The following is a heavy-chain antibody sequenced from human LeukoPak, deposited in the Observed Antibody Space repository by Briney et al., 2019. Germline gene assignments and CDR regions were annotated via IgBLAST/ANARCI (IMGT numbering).Heavy chain of an antibody. D-gene: IGHD3/OR15-3a*01. CDR1: GGTFSSYA. J-gene: IGHJ4*02. V-gene: IGHV1-69*05. Sequence: ASVKVSCKASGGTFSSYAISWVRQAPGQGLEWMGGVIPIFGTANYAQKFQGRVTITTDESTSTAYMELSSLRSEDTAVYYCARGPSRGPRTYYFDYWGQGTLVTVSS. CDR3: ARGPSRGPRTYYFDY. CDR2: VIPIFGTA.